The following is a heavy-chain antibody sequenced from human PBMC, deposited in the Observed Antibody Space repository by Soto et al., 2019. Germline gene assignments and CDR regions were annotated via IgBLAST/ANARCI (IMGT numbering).Heavy chain of an antibody. J-gene: IGHJ3*02. D-gene: IGHD3-3*01. CDR3: AIGFYDFWSGYPNDAFDI. V-gene: IGHV1-18*04. Sequence: GASVKVSCKASGYTFTSYGISWVRQAPGHGLEWVGWISTYNGNTNYVQKLQGRVTMTTDTSTSTAYMELRSLRSDDTAVYYCAIGFYDFWSGYPNDAFDIWGQGTMVTVSS. CDR2: ISTYNGNT. CDR1: GYTFTSYG.